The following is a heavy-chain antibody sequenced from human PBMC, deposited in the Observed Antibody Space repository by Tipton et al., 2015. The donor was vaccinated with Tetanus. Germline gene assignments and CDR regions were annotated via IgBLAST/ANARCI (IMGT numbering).Heavy chain of an antibody. CDR3: ARRSYCSSSRCFDAFDL. CDR2: IYYSGST. J-gene: IGHJ3*01. Sequence: TLSLTCTVSGGSISGPYFWNWIRQRPGKGPEWIGYIYYSGSTYYNPSLKSRVSMSVDTSKNQFFLNLTSVTAADTAVYYCARRSYCSSSRCFDAFDLWGQGTMVTVSS. V-gene: IGHV4-31*03. CDR1: GGSISGPYF. D-gene: IGHD2-2*01.